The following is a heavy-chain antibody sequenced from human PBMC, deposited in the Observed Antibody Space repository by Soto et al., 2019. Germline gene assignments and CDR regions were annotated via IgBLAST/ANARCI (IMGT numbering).Heavy chain of an antibody. Sequence: PSETLSLTCTVSGGSISSGSYYWSWIRQPPGKGLEWIGYIYYSGSTNYNPSLKSRVTISVDTSKNQFSLKLSSVTAADTAVYYCAREGGYCSSTSGYHYGMDVWGQGTTVTVSS. D-gene: IGHD2-2*01. V-gene: IGHV4-61*01. CDR1: GGSISSGSYY. CDR2: IYYSGST. CDR3: AREGGYCSSTSGYHYGMDV. J-gene: IGHJ6*02.